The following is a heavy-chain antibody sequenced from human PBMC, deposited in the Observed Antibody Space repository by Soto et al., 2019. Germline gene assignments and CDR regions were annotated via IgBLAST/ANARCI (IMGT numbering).Heavy chain of an antibody. D-gene: IGHD3-9*01. CDR2: ISGSGGST. V-gene: IGHV3-23*01. J-gene: IGHJ3*02. CDR1: GFTFSSYA. CDR3: AQTTYYDILTGPPGGAFDI. Sequence: PGGSLRLSCAASGFTFSSYAMSWVRQAPGKGLEWVSAISGSGGSTYYADSVKGRFTISRDNSKNTLYLQMNSLRAEDTAVYYCAQTTYYDILTGPPGGAFDIWGQGTMVTVSS.